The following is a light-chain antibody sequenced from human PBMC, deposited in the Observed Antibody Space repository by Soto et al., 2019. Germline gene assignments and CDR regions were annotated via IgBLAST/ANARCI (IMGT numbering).Light chain of an antibody. CDR1: QTISSW. CDR3: QQYNSHSYT. J-gene: IGKJ2*01. V-gene: IGKV1-5*03. Sequence: DIQMTQSPSTLSASVGDRVTITCRASQTISSWLAWYQQKPGKAPNLLIYRASRLETGVSSRFSGSGSGTEFTLTISSLQPDDVATYYCQQYNSHSYTFGQGTKLEIK. CDR2: RAS.